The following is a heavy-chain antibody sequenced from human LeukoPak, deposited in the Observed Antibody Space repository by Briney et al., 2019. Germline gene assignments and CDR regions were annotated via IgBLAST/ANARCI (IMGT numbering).Heavy chain of an antibody. Sequence: SVKVSCKASGGTFSSYAISWVRQAPGQGLEWMGGIIPIFGTANYAQKFQGRVTITTDESTSTAYMELSSLRSEDTAVYYCARDSGNYWSGYYAFDPWGQGTLVTVSS. V-gene: IGHV1-69*05. CDR1: GGTFSSYA. CDR2: IIPIFGTA. D-gene: IGHD3-3*01. CDR3: ARDSGNYWSGYYAFDP. J-gene: IGHJ5*02.